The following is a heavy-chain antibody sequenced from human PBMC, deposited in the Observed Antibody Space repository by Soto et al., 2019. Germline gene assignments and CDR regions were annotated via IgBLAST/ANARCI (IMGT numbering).Heavy chain of an antibody. D-gene: IGHD2-21*02. Sequence: GASVKVSCKASGGTFSSYAISWVRQAPGQGLEWMGGIIPIFGTANYAQKFQGRVTITADESTSTAYMELSSLRSEDTAVYYCARGRIVVVTARYYYYGMDVWGQGTTVTVSS. V-gene: IGHV1-69*13. CDR2: IIPIFGTA. CDR3: ARGRIVVVTARYYYYGMDV. CDR1: GGTFSSYA. J-gene: IGHJ6*02.